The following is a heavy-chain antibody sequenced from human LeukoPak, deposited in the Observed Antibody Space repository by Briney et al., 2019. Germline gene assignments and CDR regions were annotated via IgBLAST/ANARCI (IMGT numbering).Heavy chain of an antibody. J-gene: IGHJ3*02. D-gene: IGHD4-23*01. CDR1: GYTFSSYY. CDR2: INPNSGGT. Sequence: ASVKVSCKASGYTFSSYYMHWVRQAPGQGLEWMGWINPNSGGTNYAQKFQGRVTMTRDTSISTAYMELSRLRSDDTAVYYCARGWVLVTSRDAFDIWGQGTMVTVSS. CDR3: ARGWVLVTSRDAFDI. V-gene: IGHV1-2*02.